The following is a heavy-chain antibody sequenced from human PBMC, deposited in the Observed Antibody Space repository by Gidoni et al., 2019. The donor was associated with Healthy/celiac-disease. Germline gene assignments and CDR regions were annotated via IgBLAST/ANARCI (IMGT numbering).Heavy chain of an antibody. V-gene: IGHV3-23*01. CDR1: GFTFSSYA. J-gene: IGHJ4*02. CDR3: AKATSGWVDY. CDR2: ISGSGGST. Sequence: EVQLLESGGGLVQPGGSLRLSCAASGFTFSSYAISWVRQAPGKGLEWVSAISGSGGSTYYADSVKGRLTISRDNSKNTLYLKMNSLRAEDTAVYYCAKATSGWVDYWGQGTLVTVSS. D-gene: IGHD6-19*01.